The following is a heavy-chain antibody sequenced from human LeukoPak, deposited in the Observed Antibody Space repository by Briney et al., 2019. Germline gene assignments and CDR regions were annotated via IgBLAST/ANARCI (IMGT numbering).Heavy chain of an antibody. Sequence: PSQTLSLTCTVSGGSISTGNYFWSWIRQPAGKGLEWIGRIYASGSTNYNPSLKSRVTMSVDTSKNQFSLKLSSVTAADTAVYYCARANWSDLRDYWGQGTLVTVSS. J-gene: IGHJ4*02. CDR2: IYASGST. CDR1: GGSISTGNYF. V-gene: IGHV4-61*02. D-gene: IGHD1-1*01. CDR3: ARANWSDLRDY.